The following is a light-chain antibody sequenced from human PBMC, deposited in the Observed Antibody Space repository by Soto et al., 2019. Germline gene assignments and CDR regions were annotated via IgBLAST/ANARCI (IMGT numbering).Light chain of an antibody. V-gene: IGKV1-17*01. CDR2: AAS. CDR1: QGIRND. Sequence: DIQMTQSPSSLSASVGDRVTITCRASQGIRNDLGWYQQKPGRAPKRLIYAASSLQTGVPTRFTGSGSGTEFTLTISSLQPEDFATYYCQQYDDGYTFGQGTKLDIK. J-gene: IGKJ2*01. CDR3: QQYDDGYT.